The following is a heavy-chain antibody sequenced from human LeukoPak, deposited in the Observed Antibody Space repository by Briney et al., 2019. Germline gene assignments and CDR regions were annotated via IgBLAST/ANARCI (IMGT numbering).Heavy chain of an antibody. CDR2: IYYSGST. CDR1: GSSISSGGYY. V-gene: IGHV4-31*03. Sequence: SQTLSLTCTVSGSSISSGGYYWSWIRQHPGKGLEWIGYIYYSGSTYYNPSLKSRVTISVDTSKNQFSLKLSSVTAADTAVYYCARAPTYYYDSSGARGFDPWGQGTLVTVSS. CDR3: ARAPTYYYDSSGARGFDP. D-gene: IGHD3-22*01. J-gene: IGHJ5*02.